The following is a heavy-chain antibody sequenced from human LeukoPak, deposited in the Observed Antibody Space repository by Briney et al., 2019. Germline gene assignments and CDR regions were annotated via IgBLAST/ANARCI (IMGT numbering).Heavy chain of an antibody. J-gene: IGHJ4*02. CDR2: ISGNRGDST. V-gene: IGHV3-23*01. D-gene: IGHD5-18*01. CDR3: AKVESGGYSFGNFDY. CDR1: GFTFTSYA. Sequence: GGSLRLSCAASGFTFTSYALSLVRQAPGKGLEWVSAISGNRGDSTYYADSVKGRFTISRDNSKNTVCLQMNSLRAEDTAVYYCAKVESGGYSFGNFDYWGQGTLVAVSS.